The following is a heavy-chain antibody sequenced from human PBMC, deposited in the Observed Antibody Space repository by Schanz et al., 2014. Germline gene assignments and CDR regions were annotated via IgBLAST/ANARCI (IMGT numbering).Heavy chain of an antibody. V-gene: IGHV3-30*03. CDR2: ILYDGSKT. CDR3: AREEGYGYGPGAFDI. Sequence: QVQLVESGGGVVQPGRSLRLSCAVSGFTFSSYGMHWVRQAPGKGLEWVAVILYDGSKTYYADSVKGRFTISRDNSKNTLSLQMNSLRAEDTAVYYCAREEGYGYGPGAFDIWGQGTMVTVSS. J-gene: IGHJ3*02. CDR1: GFTFSSYG. D-gene: IGHD5-18*01.